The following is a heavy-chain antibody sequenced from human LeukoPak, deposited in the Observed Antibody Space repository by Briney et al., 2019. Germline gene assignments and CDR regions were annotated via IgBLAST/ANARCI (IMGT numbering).Heavy chain of an antibody. CDR3: AKHKDYYYSYMDV. CDR2: IYYSGST. J-gene: IGHJ6*03. V-gene: IGHV4-39*01. Sequence: SETLSLTCSVSGDSISTSSYYWGWIRQPPGKGLEWIGTIYYSGSTYYNPSLTSRVTISVDTSKNQFSLKLSSVTAADTAVYYCAKHKDYYYSYMDVWGKGTTVTISS. CDR1: GDSISTSSYY.